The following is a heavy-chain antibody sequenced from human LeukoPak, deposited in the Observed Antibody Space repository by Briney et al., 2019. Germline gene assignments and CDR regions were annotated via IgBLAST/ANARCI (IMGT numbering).Heavy chain of an antibody. CDR1: GGSISSSSYY. V-gene: IGHV4-39*01. Sequence: SETLSLTCTVSGGSISSSSYYWGWIRQPPGKGLEWIGSIYYSGSTYYNPSLKSRVTRSVDTSKNQFSLKLSSVTAADTAVYYCARLIQPEGRFDPWGQGTLVTVSS. CDR3: ARLIQPEGRFDP. CDR2: IYYSGST. J-gene: IGHJ5*02. D-gene: IGHD5-18*01.